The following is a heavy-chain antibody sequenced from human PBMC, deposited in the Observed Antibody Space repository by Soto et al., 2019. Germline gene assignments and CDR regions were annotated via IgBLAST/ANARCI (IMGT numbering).Heavy chain of an antibody. J-gene: IGHJ5*02. Sequence: QLQLQESGPGLVKPSETLSLTCTVSGGSISSSSYYWGWIRQPPGKGLEWIGSIYYSGSTYYNPSLKSRVTISVDPSKNQSSLKLCSVTAADTAVYYCARHWFAVVVVPAASDTEWFDPWGQGTLVTVSS. V-gene: IGHV4-39*01. CDR3: ARHWFAVVVVPAASDTEWFDP. CDR2: IYYSGST. D-gene: IGHD2-2*01. CDR1: GGSISSSSYY.